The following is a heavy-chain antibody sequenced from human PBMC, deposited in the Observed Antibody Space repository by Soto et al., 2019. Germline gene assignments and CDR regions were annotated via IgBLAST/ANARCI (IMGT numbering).Heavy chain of an antibody. V-gene: IGHV3-30-3*01. J-gene: IGHJ4*02. CDR3: ARGRVYSSSWYGDY. CDR1: GFTLRNYA. CDR2: ISYDGDNN. D-gene: IGHD6-13*01. Sequence: QVHLVESGGGVVQPGRSLRLSCAASGFTLRNYAMHWVRQAPGEGLEWVAVISYDGDNNYYADSVKGRFTISRDNSKNTLFLQMNSLRAGDTAVYYCARGRVYSSSWYGDYWGQGTLVTVST.